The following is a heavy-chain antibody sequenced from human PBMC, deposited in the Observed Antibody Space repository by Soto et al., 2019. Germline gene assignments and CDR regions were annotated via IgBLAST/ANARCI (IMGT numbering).Heavy chain of an antibody. CDR3: ARDGDGDYVELDY. CDR2: IWYDGSNK. V-gene: IGHV3-33*01. D-gene: IGHD4-17*01. Sequence: QVQLVESGGGVVQPGRSLRLSCAASGFTFSSYGMHWVRQAPGKGLEWVAVIWYDGSNKYYADSVKGRFTISRDNSKNTLYLQMNSLRAEDTAVYYCARDGDGDYVELDYWGQGTLVTVSS. J-gene: IGHJ4*02. CDR1: GFTFSSYG.